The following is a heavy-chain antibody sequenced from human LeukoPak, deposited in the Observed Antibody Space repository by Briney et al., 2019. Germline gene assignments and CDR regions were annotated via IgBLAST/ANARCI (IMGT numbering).Heavy chain of an antibody. D-gene: IGHD6-19*01. CDR3: ARPYSSGWYGVFNY. Sequence: PGGSLRLSCAVSGFTFSTYWMGWVRQAPGKGLEWVANMKQDGNEEYYVDSVKGRFTISRDNAKNSLYLQMNSLRAEDTAVYYCARPYSSGWYGVFNYWGQGTLVTVSS. CDR2: MKQDGNEE. CDR1: GFTFSTYW. J-gene: IGHJ4*02. V-gene: IGHV3-7*05.